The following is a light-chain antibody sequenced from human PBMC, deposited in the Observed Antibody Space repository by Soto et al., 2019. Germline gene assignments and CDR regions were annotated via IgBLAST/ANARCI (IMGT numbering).Light chain of an antibody. CDR2: EVV. CDR3: KSYDGRNTYV. V-gene: IGLV2-8*01. J-gene: IGLJ1*01. CDR1: KNDIGVYDF. Sequence: QSALTQPPSASGSPGQSVTISCTGTKNDIGVYDFVSWYQHHPGKAPRLIIYEVVQRPSGVPDRFSGSKSGNTASLTVSGLQHADEADYFCKSYDGRNTYVFGSGTKVTVL.